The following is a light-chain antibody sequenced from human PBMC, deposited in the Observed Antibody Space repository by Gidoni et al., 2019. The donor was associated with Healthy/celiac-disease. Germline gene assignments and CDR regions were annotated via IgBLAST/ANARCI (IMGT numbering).Light chain of an antibody. J-gene: IGKJ4*01. CDR2: AAS. CDR3: QQSYSTLST. V-gene: IGKV1-39*01. Sequence: DIQMTQSPSSLSASVGDRVTLTCRASQSISSYFNWYQQKPGKAPKHLIYAASSLQYGVPSRFSGSGSGTDFTLTISSLQPEDVATYYCQQSYSTLSTFGGGTKVEIK. CDR1: QSISSY.